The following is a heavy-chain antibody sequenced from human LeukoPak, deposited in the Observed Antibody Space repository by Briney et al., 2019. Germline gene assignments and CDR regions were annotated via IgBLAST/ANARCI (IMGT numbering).Heavy chain of an antibody. CDR3: ARGTHSSSPIPLDC. CDR1: GGSMSTYY. CDR2: IYYSGST. D-gene: IGHD6-6*01. Sequence: SETLSLTCTVSGGSMSTYYWSWIRQTPGKGLEWIGYIYYSGSTNYNPSLKSRVTISVDTSKNQFSLKVNSVTAADTAVYYCARGTHSSSPIPLDCWGQGTLVTVSS. V-gene: IGHV4-59*01. J-gene: IGHJ4*02.